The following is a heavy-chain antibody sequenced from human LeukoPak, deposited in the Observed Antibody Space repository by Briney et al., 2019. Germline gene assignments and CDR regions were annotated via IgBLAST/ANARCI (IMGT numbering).Heavy chain of an antibody. CDR3: AKDRSDYSNYALGVLDY. Sequence: GGSLRLSCAASGFSVSTDHMGWVRQAPGKGLEWVSVIYNDGSTYYADTVKGRFTISRDNSKNTLYLQMNSLRAEDTAVYYCAKDRSDYSNYALGVLDYWGQGTLVTVSS. V-gene: IGHV3-53*05. CDR2: IYNDGST. D-gene: IGHD4-11*01. J-gene: IGHJ4*02. CDR1: GFSVSTDH.